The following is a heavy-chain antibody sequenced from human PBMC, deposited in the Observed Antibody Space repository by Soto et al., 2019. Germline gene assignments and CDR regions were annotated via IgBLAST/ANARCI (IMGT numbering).Heavy chain of an antibody. V-gene: IGHV4-39*01. CDR3: ARQFSVYGDYGRYFDF. CDR1: GDSIISNSYF. CDR2: IYYSGST. J-gene: IGHJ4*02. Sequence: SETLSLTCTVSGDSIISNSYFWAWIRQPPGKGLEWIGSIYYSGSTYYNPSLKSRVTISVDTSKNQFSLKLSSVTAADTAVYYCARQFSVYGDYGRYFDFWGQGTLVTVSS. D-gene: IGHD4-17*01.